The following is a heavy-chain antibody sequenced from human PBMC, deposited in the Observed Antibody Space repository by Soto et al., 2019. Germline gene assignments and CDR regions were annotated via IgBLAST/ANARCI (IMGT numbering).Heavy chain of an antibody. V-gene: IGHV3-48*02. Sequence: PGGSLRLSCAVSGFTFSPYIMNWVRQSPGKGLEWISYISSGGDTIYYADSVRGRFTVSRDNTKNSLYLQMDSLRDEDTAVYYCARDVWSRASGPPDSWGQGTLVTVSS. J-gene: IGHJ4*02. CDR3: ARDVWSRASGPPDS. D-gene: IGHD3-10*01. CDR2: ISSGGDTI. CDR1: GFTFSPYI.